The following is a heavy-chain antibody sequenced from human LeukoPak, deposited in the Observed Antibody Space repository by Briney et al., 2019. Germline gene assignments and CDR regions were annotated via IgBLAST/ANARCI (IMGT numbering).Heavy chain of an antibody. V-gene: IGHV3-74*01. Sequence: GGSLRLSCAASGFTFSSYWMHWVRQAPGKGLVWVSNINSDGSSTNYADSVKGRFTISRDNAKNTLFLQMNSLRAEDTAVYYCAKTFRGYSSSWSDYWGQGALVTVSS. CDR3: AKTFRGYSSSWSDY. J-gene: IGHJ4*02. CDR2: INSDGSST. CDR1: GFTFSSYW. D-gene: IGHD6-13*01.